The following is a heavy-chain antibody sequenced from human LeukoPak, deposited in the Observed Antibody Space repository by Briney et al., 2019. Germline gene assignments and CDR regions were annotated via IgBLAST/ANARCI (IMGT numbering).Heavy chain of an antibody. Sequence: SETLSLTCAVYGGSFSGYYWSWIRQPPGKGLEWIGYIYYSGSTYYNPSLKSRVTISVDTSKNQFSLNLSSVTAADTAVYYCARGIYYDSSGYYFDYWGQGTLVTVSS. D-gene: IGHD3-22*01. J-gene: IGHJ4*02. CDR2: IYYSGST. CDR1: GGSFSGYY. CDR3: ARGIYYDSSGYYFDY. V-gene: IGHV4-30-4*01.